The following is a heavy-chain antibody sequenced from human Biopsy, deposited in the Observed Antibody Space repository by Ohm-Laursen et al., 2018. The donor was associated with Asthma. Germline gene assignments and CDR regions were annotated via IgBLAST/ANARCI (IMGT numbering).Heavy chain of an antibody. Sequence: SETLSLTCTVSGGSVSTGSYYWSWIRQPPGKGLEWLGYIYYTGSDNYNPSLKSRVTISVDTSKNQFSLGLNSVTAADTAVYYCARGPNYHGSGRAPIGMDVWGQGATVTVSS. J-gene: IGHJ6*02. D-gene: IGHD3-10*01. CDR2: IYYTGSD. CDR3: ARGPNYHGSGRAPIGMDV. V-gene: IGHV4-61*01. CDR1: GGSVSTGSYY.